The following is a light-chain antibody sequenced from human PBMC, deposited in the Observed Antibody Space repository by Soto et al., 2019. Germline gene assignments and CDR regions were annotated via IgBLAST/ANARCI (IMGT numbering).Light chain of an antibody. Sequence: DIRMTRSPSTLSASVGDRVTITCRASQSISKWLAWYQQKPGKAPKLLICDASNLESGVPARFRRRGSGKEFAHTISSLQPDEFATEFCQQYDTYSWTFGLGTKVEIX. CDR2: DAS. CDR3: QQYDTYSWT. CDR1: QSISKW. J-gene: IGKJ1*01. V-gene: IGKV1-5*01.